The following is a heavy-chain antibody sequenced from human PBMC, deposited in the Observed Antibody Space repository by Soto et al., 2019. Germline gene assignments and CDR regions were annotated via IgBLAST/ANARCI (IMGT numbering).Heavy chain of an antibody. D-gene: IGHD3-10*01. V-gene: IGHV3-33*01. CDR2: IWSDGTKK. J-gene: IGHJ4*02. CDR1: GFTFSSSG. Sequence: QVQLVESGGGVVQPGRSLRLSCAASGFTFSSSGMHWVRQAPGKGLVWVAVIWSDGTKKYYADSVKGRFTISRDNSKNMLYLQMNSLRAEDTAVYYCARYGAENYVFDYWGQGTLVTVSS. CDR3: ARYGAENYVFDY.